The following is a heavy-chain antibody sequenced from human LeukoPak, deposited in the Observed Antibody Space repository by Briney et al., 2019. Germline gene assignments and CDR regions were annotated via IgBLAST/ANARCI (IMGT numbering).Heavy chain of an antibody. V-gene: IGHV3-48*04. Sequence: GGSLRLSCAASGFTFDSYSMNWVRQAPGKGLEWVSYISSTTITIYYADSVKGRFTISRDNAENSLYLQVNSLRAEDTAVYYCARVGSIAAAGTPDYWGQGTLVTVSS. CDR1: GFTFDSYS. J-gene: IGHJ4*02. CDR3: ARVGSIAAAGTPDY. CDR2: ISSTTITI. D-gene: IGHD6-13*01.